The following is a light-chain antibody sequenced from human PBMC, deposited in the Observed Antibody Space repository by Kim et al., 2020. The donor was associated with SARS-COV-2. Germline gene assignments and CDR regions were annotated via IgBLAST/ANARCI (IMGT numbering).Light chain of an antibody. CDR1: QSVLYSSNNKNY. CDR3: QQYYSSPTI. Sequence: RATINCKSSQSVLYSSNNKNYLAWYQQKPGQPPKLLIYWASTRESGVPDRFSGSGSGTDFTLTISSLQAEDVAVYYCQQYYSSPTIFGQGTKLEI. CDR2: WAS. V-gene: IGKV4-1*01. J-gene: IGKJ2*01.